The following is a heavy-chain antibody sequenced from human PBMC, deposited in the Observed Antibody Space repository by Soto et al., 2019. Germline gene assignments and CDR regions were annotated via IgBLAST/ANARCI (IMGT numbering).Heavy chain of an antibody. CDR2: IYYSGST. Sequence: PSETLSLTCTVAGGSISSYYWSWIRQPPGKGLEWIGYIYYSGSTNYNPSLKSRVTISVDTSKNQFSLKLSSVTAADTAVYYCARDARRYYGMDVWGQGTTVTVSS. J-gene: IGHJ6*02. CDR3: ARDARRYYGMDV. CDR1: GGSISSYY. V-gene: IGHV4-59*01. D-gene: IGHD6-6*01.